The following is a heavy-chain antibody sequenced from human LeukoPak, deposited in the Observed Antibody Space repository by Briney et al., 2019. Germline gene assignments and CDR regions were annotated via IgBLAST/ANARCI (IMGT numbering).Heavy chain of an antibody. V-gene: IGHV1-46*01. CDR2: INPSGGST. CDR1: GYTFTSYY. CDR3: ARDRDYGDYQLTPRYYYYMDV. J-gene: IGHJ6*03. Sequence: ASVKVSCKASGYTFTSYYMHWVRQAPGQGLEWMGIINPSGGSTSYAQKFQGRVTMTRDMSTSTVYMELSSLRSEDTAVYYCARDRDYGDYQLTPRYYYYMDVWGKGTTVTVSS. D-gene: IGHD4-17*01.